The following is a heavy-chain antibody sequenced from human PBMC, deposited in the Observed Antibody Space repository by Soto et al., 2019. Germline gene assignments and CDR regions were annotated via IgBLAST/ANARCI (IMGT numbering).Heavy chain of an antibody. J-gene: IGHJ4*02. CDR3: ARDRAVAGHSLFDY. CDR2: IKQDGSEK. Sequence: XESLRLSCAASGFTFSSYWMSGVRQAPGKGLEWVANIKQDGSEKYYVDSVKGRFTISRDNAKNSLYLQMNSLRAEDTAVYYCARDRAVAGHSLFDYWGQGTLVTVSS. D-gene: IGHD6-19*01. V-gene: IGHV3-7*03. CDR1: GFTFSSYW.